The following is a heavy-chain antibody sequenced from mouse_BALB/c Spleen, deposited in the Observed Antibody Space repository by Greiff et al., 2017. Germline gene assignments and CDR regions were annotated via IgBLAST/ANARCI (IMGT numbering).Heavy chain of an antibody. CDR2: ISYSGST. CDR1: GYSITSDYA. V-gene: IGHV3-2*02. Sequence: EVKLMESGPGLVKPSQSLSLTCTVTGYSITSDYAWNWIRQFPGNKLEWMGYISYSGSTSYNPSLKSRISITRDTSKNQFFLQLNSVTTEDTATYYCATGYYLDYWGQGTTLTVSS. J-gene: IGHJ2*01. CDR3: ATGYYLDY. D-gene: IGHD4-1*01.